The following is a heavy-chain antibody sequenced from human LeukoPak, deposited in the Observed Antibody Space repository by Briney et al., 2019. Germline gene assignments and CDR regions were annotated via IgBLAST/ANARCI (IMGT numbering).Heavy chain of an antibody. Sequence: ASVKVSCKASGYTFTSYDINWVRQATGQGLEWMGWMNPNSGNTGYAQKFQGRVTMTRNTSISTAYMELSSLRSEDTAVYYCARAHCSSTSCPHYYYYGMDVWGQGTTVTVSS. J-gene: IGHJ6*02. D-gene: IGHD2-2*01. V-gene: IGHV1-8*01. CDR3: ARAHCSSTSCPHYYYYGMDV. CDR2: MNPNSGNT. CDR1: GYTFTSYD.